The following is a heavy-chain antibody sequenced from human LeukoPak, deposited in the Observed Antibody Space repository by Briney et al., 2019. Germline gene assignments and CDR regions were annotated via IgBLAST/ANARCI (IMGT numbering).Heavy chain of an antibody. CDR3: ARTPAWDYYFDY. D-gene: IGHD1-26*01. V-gene: IGHV4-4*07. Sequence: SETLSLTCTVSGGSISSYYWNWIRQPAGQGLEWIGRMYTSGSTDYNPSLKSRVTMSVDTSKNHFSLKLNSVTAADTAVYYCARTPAWDYYFDYWGQGTLVTVSS. CDR1: GGSISSYY. J-gene: IGHJ4*02. CDR2: MYTSGST.